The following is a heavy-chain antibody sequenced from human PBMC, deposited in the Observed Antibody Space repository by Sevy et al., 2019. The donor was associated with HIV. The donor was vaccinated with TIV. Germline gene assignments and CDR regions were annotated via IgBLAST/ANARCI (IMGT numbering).Heavy chain of an antibody. CDR2: ISSNGGST. D-gene: IGHD3-22*01. CDR3: AGGQTYYYGSSGYYSAYYYGMDV. J-gene: IGHJ6*02. Sequence: GGSLRLSCAASGFTFSSYAMHWVRQAPGKGLEYVSAISSNGGSTYYANSVKGRFTISRDNSKNTLYLQMGSLRAEDMAGDYCAGGQTYYYGSSGYYSAYYYGMDVWGQGTTVTVSS. V-gene: IGHV3-64*01. CDR1: GFTFSSYA.